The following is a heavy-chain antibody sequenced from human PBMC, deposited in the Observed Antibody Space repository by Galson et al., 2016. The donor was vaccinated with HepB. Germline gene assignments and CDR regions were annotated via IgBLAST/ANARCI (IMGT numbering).Heavy chain of an antibody. CDR3: ARSPCGGSRGAVTTVSYYFDY. CDR1: GFTFRSYS. V-gene: IGHV3-21*06. CDR2: ITSDSASV. J-gene: IGHJ4*02. Sequence: SLRLSCAPSGFTFRSYSMNWVRQAPGKGLEWVASITSDSASVHYADSLKGRFTVSRDNARNSLYLQMNSLRDDETAVYHCARSPCGGSRGAVTTVSYYFDYWGQGTLVTVSS. D-gene: IGHD4-17*01.